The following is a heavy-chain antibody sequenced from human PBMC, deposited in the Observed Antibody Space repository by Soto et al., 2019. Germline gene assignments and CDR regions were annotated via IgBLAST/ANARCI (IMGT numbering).Heavy chain of an antibody. CDR3: ARSGSRGYYYYGMDV. J-gene: IGHJ6*02. V-gene: IGHV3-48*02. D-gene: IGHD1-26*01. Sequence: GGSLRLSCAASGFTFSSYSMNWVRQAPGKGLEWVSYISSSSSTIYYADSVKGRFTISRDNAKNSLYLQMNSLRDEDTAVYYCARSGSRGYYYYGMDVWGQGTTVTVSS. CDR2: ISSSSSTI. CDR1: GFTFSSYS.